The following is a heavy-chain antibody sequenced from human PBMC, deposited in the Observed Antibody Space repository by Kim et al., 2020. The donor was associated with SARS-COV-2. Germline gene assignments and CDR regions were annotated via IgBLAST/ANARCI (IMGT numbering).Heavy chain of an antibody. CDR2: MNPNSGNT. CDR3: ARPQTTAYYFDY. J-gene: IGHJ4*02. D-gene: IGHD4-17*01. CDR1: GYTFSSYD. V-gene: IGHV1-8*01. Sequence: ASVKVSCKASGYTFSSYDINWVRQATGQGLEWMGWMNPNSGNTGYAQKFQGRVTMTRNTSISTAYMELSSLRSEDTAVYYCARPQTTAYYFDYWGQGTLVTVSS.